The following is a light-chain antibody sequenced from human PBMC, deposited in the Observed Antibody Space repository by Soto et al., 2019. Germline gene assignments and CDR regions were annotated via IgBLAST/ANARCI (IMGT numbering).Light chain of an antibody. J-gene: IGLJ2*01. CDR1: NIGKKN. CDR2: RDS. Sequence: SYELTQPLSVSVVLGQTARSTCGGNNIGKKNVHWYQQKPGQAPVMVIYRDSSRPSGIPERFSGSKSGDTATLTISSAQAVDEADYYCHVWDSSNVVFGGGTKLTVL. CDR3: HVWDSSNVV. V-gene: IGLV3-9*01.